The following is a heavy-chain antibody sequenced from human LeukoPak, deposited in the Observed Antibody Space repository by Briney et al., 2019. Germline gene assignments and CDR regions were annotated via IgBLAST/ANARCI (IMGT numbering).Heavy chain of an antibody. CDR1: GGSISSGDYY. V-gene: IGHV4-30-4*08. J-gene: IGHJ3*01. CDR3: ARDLVVIATKYAPTL. CDR2: IYYSGST. D-gene: IGHD2-21*01. Sequence: PSETLSLTCTVSGGSISSGDYYWSWIRQPPGKGLEWIGYIYYSGSTYYNPSLKSRVTISVDTPKHQLSLKLSSVTAADTAVYYCARDLVVIATKYAPTLWGQGTMVTVSS.